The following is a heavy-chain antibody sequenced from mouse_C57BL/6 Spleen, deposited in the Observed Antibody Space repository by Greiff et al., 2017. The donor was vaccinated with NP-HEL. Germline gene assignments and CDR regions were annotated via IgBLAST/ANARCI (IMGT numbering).Heavy chain of an antibody. CDR1: GYAFSSSW. V-gene: IGHV1-82*01. J-gene: IGHJ2*01. CDR3: ARTHDYADY. Sequence: QVQLQQSGPELVKPGASVKISCKASGYAFSSSWMNWVKQRPGKGLEWIGRIYPGDGDTNYNGKFKGKATLTADKSSSTAYMQLSSLTSEDSAVYFCARTHDYADYWGQVTTLTVSS. D-gene: IGHD2-4*01. CDR2: IYPGDGDT.